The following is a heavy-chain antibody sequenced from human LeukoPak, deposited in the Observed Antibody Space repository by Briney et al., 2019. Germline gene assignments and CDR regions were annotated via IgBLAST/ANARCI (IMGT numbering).Heavy chain of an antibody. CDR3: ARTSIVGATWPTIDY. Sequence: PGGSLRLSCAASGFTFNSYAMSWVRQAPWERLQWVSGISDSGGNTYYADSVRGRFIISRDNSKSTLYLQMNSLRVEDTAVYYCARTSIVGATWPTIDYWGQGTLVTVSS. J-gene: IGHJ4*02. V-gene: IGHV3-23*01. D-gene: IGHD1-26*01. CDR1: GFTFNSYA. CDR2: ISDSGGNT.